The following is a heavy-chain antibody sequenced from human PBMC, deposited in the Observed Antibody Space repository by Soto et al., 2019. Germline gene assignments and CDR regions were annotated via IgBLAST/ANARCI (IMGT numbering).Heavy chain of an antibody. V-gene: IGHV3-48*01. CDR3: ARWNYDSSGYYKGALDY. Sequence: GESLKISCAASGFSFSSYSMNWVRQAPGKGLEWVSYISSSSSSISYADSVKGRFTISRDNAKNSLYLQMYSLRAEDTAVYYCARWNYDSSGYYKGALDYWGQGTLVTVSS. CDR1: GFSFSSYS. D-gene: IGHD3-22*01. J-gene: IGHJ4*02. CDR2: ISSSSSSI.